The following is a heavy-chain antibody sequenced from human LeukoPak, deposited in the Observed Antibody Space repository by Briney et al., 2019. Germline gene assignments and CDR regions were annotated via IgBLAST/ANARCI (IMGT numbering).Heavy chain of an antibody. D-gene: IGHD5-18*01. V-gene: IGHV3-23*01. J-gene: IGHJ4*02. CDR2: ISGSGGST. CDR1: GFTFSSYA. CDR3: AKDVRGYSYGRFDY. Sequence: GGSLRLSCAASGFTFSSYAMSWVRQAPGKGLEWVSAISGSGGSTYYADSVKGRFTISRDNSKNTLYPQMNSLRAEDTAVYYCAKDVRGYSYGRFDYWGQGTLVTVSS.